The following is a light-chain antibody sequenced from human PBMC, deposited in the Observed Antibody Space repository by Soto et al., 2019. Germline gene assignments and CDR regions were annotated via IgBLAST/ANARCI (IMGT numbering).Light chain of an antibody. CDR1: SGYSTYA. J-gene: IGLJ3*02. Sequence: QPVLTQSPSVSASLGASVKLTCTLSSGYSTYAIAWHQQQSEKGPRFLMKINYDGTHSKGDGFFDRFSGSSSGAERHLTISRLQSEDEADYYCQSLGTGIQVFGGGTKLTVL. CDR2: INYDGTH. V-gene: IGLV4-69*01. CDR3: QSLGTGIQV.